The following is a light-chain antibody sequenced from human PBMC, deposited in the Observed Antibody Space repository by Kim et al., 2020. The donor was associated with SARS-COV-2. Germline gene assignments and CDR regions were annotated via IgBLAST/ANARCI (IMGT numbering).Light chain of an antibody. CDR3: QVWDSSSDHRV. Sequence: APGKTARITCGGNNIGSKSVHWYQQKPGQAPVLVIYYDSDRPSGIPERFSGSNSGNTATLTISRVEAGDGADYYCQVWDSSSDHRVFGGGTKLTVL. CDR1: NIGSKS. V-gene: IGLV3-21*04. CDR2: YDS. J-gene: IGLJ3*02.